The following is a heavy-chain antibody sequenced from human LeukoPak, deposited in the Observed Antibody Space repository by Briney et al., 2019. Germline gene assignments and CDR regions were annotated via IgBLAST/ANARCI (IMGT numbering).Heavy chain of an antibody. CDR3: ASVQRDAFDI. CDR2: TYYRSKWYN. Sequence: SQTLSLTCAISGDSVSSNSAAWNWIRQSPSRGLEWLGRTYYRSKWYNDYAGSVKSRVTINPDTSKNQFSLQLNSITPEDTAIYYCASVQRDAFDIWGQGTMVTVSS. J-gene: IGHJ3*02. V-gene: IGHV6-1*01. CDR1: GDSVSSNSAA.